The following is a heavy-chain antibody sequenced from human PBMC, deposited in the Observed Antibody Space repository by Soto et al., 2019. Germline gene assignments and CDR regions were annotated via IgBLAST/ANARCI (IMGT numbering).Heavy chain of an antibody. Sequence: PGGSLRLSCAASGFTFDDYGMSWVRQAPGKGLEWVSGINWNGGSTGYADSVKGRFTISRDNAKNSLYLQMNSLRAEDTALYYCARDHPRIAAARTNYYYYGMDVWGQGTTVTVSS. CDR3: ARDHPRIAAARTNYYYYGMDV. D-gene: IGHD6-13*01. CDR2: INWNGGST. J-gene: IGHJ6*02. CDR1: GFTFDDYG. V-gene: IGHV3-20*04.